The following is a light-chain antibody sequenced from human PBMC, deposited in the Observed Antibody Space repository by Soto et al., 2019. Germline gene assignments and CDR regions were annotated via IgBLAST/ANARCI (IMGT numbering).Light chain of an antibody. Sequence: DIQMTQSPSSLSASVGDRVTITCRASQTISTCLNWYQHKPGKAPKLLIYGASSLLSGVPSRFSGSGSGTDFTLSITSLQPEDFATYYCQQSYTTPRTFGQGTKLEIK. J-gene: IGKJ2*01. CDR3: QQSYTTPRT. CDR2: GAS. V-gene: IGKV1-39*01. CDR1: QTISTC.